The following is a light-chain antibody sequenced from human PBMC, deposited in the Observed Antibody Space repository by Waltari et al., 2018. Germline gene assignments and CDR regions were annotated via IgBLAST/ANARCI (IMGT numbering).Light chain of an antibody. CDR1: QSVSRT. Sequence: EIVLTQSPGTLSLSPGDRATLSCRASQSVSRTLAWYQQKPGQAPRLLIYDASSRATGIPDRFSGSGSRTDFSLTISRLEPEDFAVYYCQKYGTLPATFGQGTKVEIK. V-gene: IGKV3-20*01. CDR2: DAS. CDR3: QKYGTLPAT. J-gene: IGKJ1*01.